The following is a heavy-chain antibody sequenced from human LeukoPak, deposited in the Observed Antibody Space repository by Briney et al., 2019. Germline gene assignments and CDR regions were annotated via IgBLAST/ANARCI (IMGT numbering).Heavy chain of an antibody. D-gene: IGHD5-12*01. J-gene: IGHJ5*02. CDR1: GGSISSSSYY. Sequence: SETLSLTCTVSGGSISSSSYYWGWIRQPPGKGLEWIGSIYYSGSTYYSPSLKSRVTISVDTSKNQFSLKLSSVTAADTAVYYCARHTAYEPGWFDPWGQGTLVTVSS. CDR2: IYYSGST. CDR3: ARHTAYEPGWFDP. V-gene: IGHV4-39*07.